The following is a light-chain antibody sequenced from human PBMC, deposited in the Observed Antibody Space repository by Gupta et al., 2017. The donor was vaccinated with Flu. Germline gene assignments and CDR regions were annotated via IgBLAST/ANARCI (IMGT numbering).Light chain of an antibody. V-gene: IGLV3-21*02. CDR2: EDS. CDR3: QVWDSSSDNYV. J-gene: IGLJ2*01. Sequence: GETARISGRGYNIGSKIVHWYQQKPGQAPVLVVYEDSDRPSGIPERFSGSNSGNTATLSISRVEAGDEADYHCQVWDSSSDNYVFGGGTKMTVL. CDR1: NIGSKI.